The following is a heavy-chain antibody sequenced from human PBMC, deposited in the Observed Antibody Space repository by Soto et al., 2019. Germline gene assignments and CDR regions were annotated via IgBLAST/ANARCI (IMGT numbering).Heavy chain of an antibody. CDR1: GGIVSRDRCY. Sequence: SQNLCLTSTVSGGIVSRDRCYCCSIWQPPGKGLEWIGYIYYSGSTNYNPSLKSRVTISVDTSKNQSSLKLSSVTAADTAVYYCARDYGDYFDYWGQGSLVTVS. CDR2: IYYSGST. CDR3: ARDYGDYFDY. J-gene: IGHJ4*02. D-gene: IGHD4-17*01. V-gene: IGHV4-61*01.